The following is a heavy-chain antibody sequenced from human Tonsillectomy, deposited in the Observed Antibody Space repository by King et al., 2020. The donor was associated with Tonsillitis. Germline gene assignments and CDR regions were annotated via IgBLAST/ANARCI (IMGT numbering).Heavy chain of an antibody. D-gene: IGHD6-19*01. CDR3: GGGSDGWYGDAFDN. Sequence: VQLVESGGGVVQPGRSLRLSCAASGFTFSRYAMHWVRQAPGKGLEWVAVISYDGSNKYYADSVKGRFTISRDNSKNTLYLQMNSLRAEDTAVYYCGGGSDGWYGDAFDNWGQGTMVTVSS. CDR2: ISYDGSNK. V-gene: IGHV3-30*01. CDR1: GFTFSRYA. J-gene: IGHJ3*02.